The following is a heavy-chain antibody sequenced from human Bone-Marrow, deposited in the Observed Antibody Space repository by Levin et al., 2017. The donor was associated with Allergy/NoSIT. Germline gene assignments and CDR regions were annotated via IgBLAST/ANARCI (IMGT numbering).Heavy chain of an antibody. V-gene: IGHV4-30-4*01. CDR3: AREGYCSGGSCSFGLDY. D-gene: IGHD2-15*01. J-gene: IGHJ4*02. CDR2: IYYSGTT. CDR1: GDSISSGHYY. Sequence: PSETLSLTCTVSGDSISSGHYYGTWIRQPPGKGVEWIGNIYYSGTTYYIPSLQSRLSIAVDTSKNQFSPKLNSVTAADTAVYYCAREGYCSGGSCSFGLDYWGQGTLVTVSS.